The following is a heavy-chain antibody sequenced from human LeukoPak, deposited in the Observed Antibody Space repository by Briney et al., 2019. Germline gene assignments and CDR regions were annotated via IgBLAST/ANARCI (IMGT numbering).Heavy chain of an antibody. CDR2: INTNTGNP. Sequence: ASVKVSCKASGYTFTSYAMNWVRQAPGQGLEWMGWINTNTGNPTYAQGFTGRFVFSLDTSVSTAYLQISSLKAEDTAVYYCARSYCSSTSCRDRERFPYYYMDVWGKGTTVTVSS. CDR3: ARSYCSSTSCRDRERFPYYYMDV. J-gene: IGHJ6*03. D-gene: IGHD2-2*01. V-gene: IGHV7-4-1*02. CDR1: GYTFTSYA.